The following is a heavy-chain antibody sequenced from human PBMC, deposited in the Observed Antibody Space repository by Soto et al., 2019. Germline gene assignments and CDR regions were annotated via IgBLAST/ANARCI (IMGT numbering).Heavy chain of an antibody. Sequence: QVQLVQSGAEVKKPESSVRVSCKASGGTFNSYAITWVQQAPGQGLEWMGGTIPMFGTTNYAEKFQGRVTISTDESTSTAYLELGSQRSEDTAVYYCSRCGIRYHSIGYYLGIDGMDVWGQGTTVIVSS. D-gene: IGHD3-22*01. CDR2: TIPMFGTT. CDR1: GGTFNSYA. CDR3: SRCGIRYHSIGYYLGIDGMDV. V-gene: IGHV1-69*05. J-gene: IGHJ6*02.